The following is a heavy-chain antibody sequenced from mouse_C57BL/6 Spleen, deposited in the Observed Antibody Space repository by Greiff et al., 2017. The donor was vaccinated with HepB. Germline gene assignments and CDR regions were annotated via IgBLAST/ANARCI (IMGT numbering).Heavy chain of an antibody. D-gene: IGHD1-1*01. Sequence: VQLQQSGAELVRPGASVKLSCKASGYTFTDYYINWVKQRPGQGLEWIARIYPGSGNTYYNEKFKGKATLTAEKSSSTAYMQLSSLTSEDSAVYFCARHYYGSSYPHWYFDVWGTGTTVTVSS. CDR3: ARHYYGSSYPHWYFDV. V-gene: IGHV1-76*01. CDR2: IYPGSGNT. J-gene: IGHJ1*03. CDR1: GYTFTDYY.